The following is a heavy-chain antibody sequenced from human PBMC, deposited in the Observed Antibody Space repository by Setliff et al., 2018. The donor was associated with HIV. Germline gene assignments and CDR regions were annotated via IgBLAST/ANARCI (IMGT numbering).Heavy chain of an antibody. D-gene: IGHD2-2*01. J-gene: IGHJ4*02. CDR3: ARTRGRAPVSYYFDN. CDR2: ASYSGST. V-gene: IGHV4-59*01. CDR1: SGSISGYY. Sequence: PSETLSLTCRVSSGSISGYYWSWVRQPPGRGLEWIGYASYSGSTSYNPSLNSRVTMSVDTSRDQFSLKLSSVTAADTAVYYCARTRGRAPVSYYFDNWGQGRLVTVSS.